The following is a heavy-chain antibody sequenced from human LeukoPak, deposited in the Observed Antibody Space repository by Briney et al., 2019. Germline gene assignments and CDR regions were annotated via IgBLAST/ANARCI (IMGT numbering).Heavy chain of an antibody. Sequence: SETLSLTCTVSGGSISSYYWSWIRQSPGKGLEWIGYIYYSGSTNYNPSLKSRVTISVDTSKNQFSLKLSSVTAADTALYYCARERIERYTYASSDFDYWGRGTLVTVSS. CDR3: ARERIERYTYASSDFDY. D-gene: IGHD5-18*01. V-gene: IGHV4-59*12. CDR1: GGSISSYY. J-gene: IGHJ4*02. CDR2: IYYSGST.